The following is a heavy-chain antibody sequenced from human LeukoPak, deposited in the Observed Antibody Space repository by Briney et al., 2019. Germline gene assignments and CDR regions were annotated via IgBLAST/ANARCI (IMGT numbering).Heavy chain of an antibody. CDR1: GGSFSGYY. D-gene: IGHD2-21*02. Sequence: SETLSLTCAVYGGSFSGYYWSWIRQPPGKGLEWIGEINHSGSTNYNPSLKSRVTISVDTSKNQFSLKLSSVTAADTAVYYCARAGPEGTYCGGDCRQPDFDYWGQGTLVTVSS. J-gene: IGHJ4*02. V-gene: IGHV4-34*01. CDR2: INHSGST. CDR3: ARAGPEGTYCGGDCRQPDFDY.